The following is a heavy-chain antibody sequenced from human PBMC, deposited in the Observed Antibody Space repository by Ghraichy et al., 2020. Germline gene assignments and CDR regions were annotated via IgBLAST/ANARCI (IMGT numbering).Heavy chain of an antibody. J-gene: IGHJ4*02. Sequence: GGSLRLSCAASGFTFSSYAMSWVRQAPGKGLEWVSVISGSGDSTKYADSVKGRFTISRDNSKNTLYLQMNSLGAEDLAIYYCAKTVSASSRTYYPLDYWGQGTLVPVS. V-gene: IGHV3-23*01. D-gene: IGHD1-26*01. CDR3: AKTVSASSRTYYPLDY. CDR2: ISGSGDST. CDR1: GFTFSSYA.